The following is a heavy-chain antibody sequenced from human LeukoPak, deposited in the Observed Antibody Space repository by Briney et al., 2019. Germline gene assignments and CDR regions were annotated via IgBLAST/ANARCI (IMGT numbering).Heavy chain of an antibody. CDR3: AREPRPSGDYYYYYGMDV. CDR1: GFTFSSYS. CDR2: ISSSSSTI. V-gene: IGHV3-48*02. J-gene: IGHJ6*02. Sequence: GGSLRLSCAASGFTFSSYSMNWVRRAPGKGLEWVSYISSSSSTIYYADSVKGRFTISRDNAKNSLYLQMNSLRDEDTAVYYCAREPRPSGDYYYYYGMDVWGQGTTVTVS. D-gene: IGHD3-10*01.